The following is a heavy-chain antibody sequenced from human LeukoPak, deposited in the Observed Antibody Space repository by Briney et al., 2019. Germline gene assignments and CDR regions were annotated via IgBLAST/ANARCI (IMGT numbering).Heavy chain of an antibody. Sequence: GGSLRLSCAASGFTFSSYAMHWVRQAPGKGLEWVAVISYDGSNKYYADSVKGRFTISRDISKNTLYLQMNSLRAEDTAVYYCARGSALGSSGWYGGYWGQGTLVTVSS. D-gene: IGHD6-19*01. CDR2: ISYDGSNK. CDR3: ARGSALGSSGWYGGY. CDR1: GFTFSSYA. J-gene: IGHJ4*02. V-gene: IGHV3-30-3*01.